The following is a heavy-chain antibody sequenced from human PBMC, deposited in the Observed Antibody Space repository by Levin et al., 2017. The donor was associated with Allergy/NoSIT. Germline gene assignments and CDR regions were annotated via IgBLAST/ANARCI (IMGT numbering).Heavy chain of an antibody. Sequence: ASVKVSCKGSGYSFTTYWIGWVRQMPGKGLEWMGIIYPGNSDTRYSPSFQGQVTISADKSITTAYLQWSSLKASDTAIYYCARQDITMVRGLRSYGMDVWGQGTTVTVSS. D-gene: IGHD3-10*01. V-gene: IGHV5-51*01. CDR2: IYPGNSDT. J-gene: IGHJ6*02. CDR3: ARQDITMVRGLRSYGMDV. CDR1: GYSFTTYW.